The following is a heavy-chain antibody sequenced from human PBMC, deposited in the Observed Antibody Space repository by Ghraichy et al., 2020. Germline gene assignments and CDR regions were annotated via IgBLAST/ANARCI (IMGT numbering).Heavy chain of an antibody. CDR3: AREKVAAPYYYGMDV. V-gene: IGHV1-2*04. CDR2: INPNSGGT. Sequence: ASVMVSCKASGYTFTGYYIHWVRQAPGQGLEWMGWINPNSGGTNYAQKFQGWVTMTRDTSISTAYMELSRLRSDDTAVYYCAREKVAAPYYYGMDVWGQGTTVTVSS. D-gene: IGHD6-13*01. J-gene: IGHJ6*02. CDR1: GYTFTGYY.